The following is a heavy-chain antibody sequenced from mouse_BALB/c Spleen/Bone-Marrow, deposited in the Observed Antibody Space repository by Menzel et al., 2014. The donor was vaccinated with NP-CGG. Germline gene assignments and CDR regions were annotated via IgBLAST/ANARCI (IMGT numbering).Heavy chain of an antibody. V-gene: IGHV2-2*02. CDR1: GFSLTSYG. CDR2: IWSGGST. D-gene: IGHD4-1*01. CDR3: ARKELGLNWYFDV. J-gene: IGHJ1*01. Sequence: QVQLKESGPGLVQPSQSLSITCTVSGFSLTSYGVHWVRQSPGKGLEWLGVIWSGGSTDYNAAFISRLSISEDNSKSQVFFKMNGLQANDTAIYYCARKELGLNWYFDVWGAGTTVTVSS.